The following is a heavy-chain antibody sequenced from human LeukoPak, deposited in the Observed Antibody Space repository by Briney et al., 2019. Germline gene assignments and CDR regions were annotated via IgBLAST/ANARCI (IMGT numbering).Heavy chain of an antibody. J-gene: IGHJ4*02. D-gene: IGHD6-19*01. CDR2: INADGSRT. CDR1: GFTFSDYW. V-gene: IGHV3-74*01. Sequence: GGSLRLSCAASGFTFSDYWMHWVRHSPGKGLVWVSLINADGSRTKYAGSVKGRFTISRDNAKNTLYLQMNSLRAEDTAVYYCARDLSGPEDSWGQGTLVTVSS. CDR3: ARDLSGPEDS.